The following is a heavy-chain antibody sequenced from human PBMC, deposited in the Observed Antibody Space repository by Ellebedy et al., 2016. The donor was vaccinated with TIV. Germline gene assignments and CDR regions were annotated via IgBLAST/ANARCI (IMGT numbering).Heavy chain of an antibody. D-gene: IGHD3-9*01. CDR1: GYTFTSYY. CDR3: ATDRGYFTFDY. J-gene: IGHJ4*02. CDR2: INPSGGST. Sequence: AASVKVSCKASGYTFTSYYMHWVRQAPGQGLEWMGIINPSGGSTSYAQKFQGRVTMTRDTSTSTVYMELSSLRADDTAVYYCATDRGYFTFDYWGQGSLITVSS. V-gene: IGHV1-46*01.